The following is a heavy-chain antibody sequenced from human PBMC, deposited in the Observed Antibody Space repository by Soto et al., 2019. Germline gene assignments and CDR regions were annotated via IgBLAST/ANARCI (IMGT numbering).Heavy chain of an antibody. D-gene: IGHD3-22*01. J-gene: IGHJ4*02. CDR2: IYHSGST. CDR3: ARDTPFGTYYYDSSGYYSDS. V-gene: IGHV4-38-2*02. Sequence: WEALSLTCAVSGYSISSGYYWGWIRQPGGKGLGWIGSIYHSGSTYYNPPLKSRVTISVDTSKNQFSLKLSCVTAADTAVYYCARDTPFGTYYYDSSGYYSDSWGQGTLVTVSS. CDR1: GYSISSGYY.